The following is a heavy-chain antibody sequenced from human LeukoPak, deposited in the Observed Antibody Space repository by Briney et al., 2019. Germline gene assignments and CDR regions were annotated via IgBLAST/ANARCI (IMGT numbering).Heavy chain of an antibody. CDR2: INPILGIA. J-gene: IGHJ4*02. CDR3: ARDYYDSSSYYTAREPYYFDY. D-gene: IGHD3-22*01. Sequence: SVKVSCKASGGTFSSYDIRWVRQAPGQGLEWMGRINPILGIANYAQKFQGRVTITGDKSTSTAYMELSSLRSEDTAVYYCARDYYDSSSYYTAREPYYFDYWGQGTLVTVSS. CDR1: GGTFSSYD. V-gene: IGHV1-69*04.